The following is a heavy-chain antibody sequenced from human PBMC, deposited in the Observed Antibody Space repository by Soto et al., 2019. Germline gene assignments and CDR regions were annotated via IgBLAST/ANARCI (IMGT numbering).Heavy chain of an antibody. D-gene: IGHD3-9*01. CDR2: IYYSGST. CDR1: GGSISSGGYY. Sequence: SETLSLTCTVSGGSISSGGYYWSWIRQHPGKGLEWIGYIYYSGSTYYNPSLKSRVTISVDTSKNQFSLKLSSVTAADTAVYYCARVDILSRRDTNWFDPWGQGTLVTVSS. CDR3: ARVDILSRRDTNWFDP. V-gene: IGHV4-31*03. J-gene: IGHJ5*02.